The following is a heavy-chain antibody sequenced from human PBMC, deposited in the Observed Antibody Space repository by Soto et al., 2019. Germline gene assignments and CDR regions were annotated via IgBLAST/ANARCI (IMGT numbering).Heavy chain of an antibody. V-gene: IGHV4-59*12. CDR1: GGSISSYY. D-gene: IGHD4-4*01. CDR3: ASVLQPLIGYYYYMDV. Sequence: SETLSLTCTVSGGSISSYYWSWIRQPPGKGLEWIGYIYYSGSTNYNPSLKSRVTISVDTSKNQFSLKLSSVTAADTAVYYCASVLQPLIGYYYYMDVWGKGTTVTVSS. CDR2: IYYSGST. J-gene: IGHJ6*03.